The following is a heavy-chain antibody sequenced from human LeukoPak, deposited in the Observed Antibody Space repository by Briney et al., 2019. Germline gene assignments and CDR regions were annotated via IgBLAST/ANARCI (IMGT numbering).Heavy chain of an antibody. CDR3: ARGSGSYSDYFDY. D-gene: IGHD1-26*01. V-gene: IGHV4-34*01. CDR1: GGSFSGYY. CDR2: INHSGST. Sequence: SETLSLXCAVYGGSFSGYYWSWIRRPPEKGLESIGEINHSGSTNYNPSLKSRVTISVDTSKNQFSLKLSSVTAADTAVYYCARGSGSYSDYFDYWGQGTLVTVSS. J-gene: IGHJ4*02.